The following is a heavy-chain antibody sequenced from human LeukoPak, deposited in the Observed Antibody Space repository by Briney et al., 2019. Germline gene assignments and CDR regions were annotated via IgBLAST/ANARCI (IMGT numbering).Heavy chain of an antibody. J-gene: IGHJ6*02. CDR2: INHSGGT. D-gene: IGHD1-26*01. Sequence: PSETLSLTCAVYGGSFRGYYWSWIRHPPGKGVEWLGEINHSGGTKYIPALKSRVTIPVDTSKTQFSLKLSSMTAADTAVYYCARHQPRVGATVYYYYYGMDVWGQGTTVTVSS. CDR1: GGSFRGYY. V-gene: IGHV4-34*01. CDR3: ARHQPRVGATVYYYYYGMDV.